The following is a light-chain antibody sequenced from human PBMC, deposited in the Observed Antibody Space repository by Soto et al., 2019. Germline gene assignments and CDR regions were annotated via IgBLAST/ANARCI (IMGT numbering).Light chain of an antibody. Sequence: QSVLTQPPSVSAAPGQKVTISCSGSSSNIGNDYVSWYQNLPGTAPKLLIYDNNKRPSGIPDRFSGSKSGTSATLGITGLQTGHEADYYCGTWDSTLNVGVFGGGTKLTVL. J-gene: IGLJ3*02. V-gene: IGLV1-51*01. CDR3: GTWDSTLNVGV. CDR2: DNN. CDR1: SSNIGNDY.